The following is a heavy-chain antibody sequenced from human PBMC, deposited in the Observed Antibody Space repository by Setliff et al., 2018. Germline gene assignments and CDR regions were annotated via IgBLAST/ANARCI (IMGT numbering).Heavy chain of an antibody. CDR2: IYTRGST. CDR1: GGSISSYY. J-gene: IGHJ6*03. Sequence: PSETLSLTCSVSGGSISSYYWSWIRQPPGKGLEWIGYIYTRGSTNYNPSLQSRVTISVDTSKNQFSLKLSSVTAADTAVYYCARWRVRDSGYYPRLSYMDVWGKGTTVTVSS. V-gene: IGHV4-4*08. CDR3: ARWRVRDSGYYPRLSYMDV. D-gene: IGHD3-22*01.